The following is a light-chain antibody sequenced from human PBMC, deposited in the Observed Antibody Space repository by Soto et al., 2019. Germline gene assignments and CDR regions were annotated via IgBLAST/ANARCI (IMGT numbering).Light chain of an antibody. J-gene: IGKJ1*01. CDR2: AAS. V-gene: IGKV1-6*01. CDR3: RQDFNYPRT. CDR1: QGIRND. Sequence: AIQMTQSPASLSASVGDRVTITCRASQGIRNDLGWYQQKPGKAPKLLIYAASSLQSGVPSRFSGSGSGTDFTLTISSLQPEDFATYYCRQDFNYPRTFGQGTKVEIK.